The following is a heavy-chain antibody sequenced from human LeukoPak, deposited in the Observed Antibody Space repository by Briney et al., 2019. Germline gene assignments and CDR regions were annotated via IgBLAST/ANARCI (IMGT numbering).Heavy chain of an antibody. CDR2: ITSSSYI. CDR3: AGDYEGNLAFDV. CDR1: GFAFSDYC. J-gene: IGHJ3*01. D-gene: IGHD4-23*01. V-gene: IGHV3-69-1*01. Sequence: GGSLRLSCAASGFAFSDYCMSWLRQPPGKGLEWVSYITSSSYINYADSLEGRFTISRDNVRNSLYLQMNSLRAEDTAVYYCAGDYEGNLAFDVWGQGTMVTVSS.